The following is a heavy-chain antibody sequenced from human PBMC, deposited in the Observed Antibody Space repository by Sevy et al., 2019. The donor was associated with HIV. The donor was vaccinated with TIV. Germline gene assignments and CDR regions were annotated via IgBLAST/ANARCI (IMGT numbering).Heavy chain of an antibody. CDR2: ISAYNGST. J-gene: IGHJ5*02. V-gene: IGHV1-18*01. CDR3: ARDYYGSGSYLGWFDP. Sequence: ASVKVSCKASGYTFSMFGISWVRQAPGQGLEWMGWISAYNGSTNYAQSLQGRVTMTTDTSTSTAYMELRSLRSDDTALYYCARDYYGSGSYLGWFDPWGQGTLVTVSS. D-gene: IGHD3-10*01. CDR1: GYTFSMFG.